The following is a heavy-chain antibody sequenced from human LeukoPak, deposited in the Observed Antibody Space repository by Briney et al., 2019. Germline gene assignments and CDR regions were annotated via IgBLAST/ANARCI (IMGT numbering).Heavy chain of an antibody. J-gene: IGHJ4*02. CDR2: ISYDGSNK. V-gene: IGHV3-30*03. Sequence: GGSLRLSCAASGFTFSSYGIHWVRQAPGKGLEWVAVISYDGSNKYYADSVKGRFTISRDNAKNSLYLQMNSLRAEDTAVYYCARGFGGSYFSAPDDYWGQGTLVTVSS. CDR1: GFTFSSYG. D-gene: IGHD1-26*01. CDR3: ARGFGGSYFSAPDDY.